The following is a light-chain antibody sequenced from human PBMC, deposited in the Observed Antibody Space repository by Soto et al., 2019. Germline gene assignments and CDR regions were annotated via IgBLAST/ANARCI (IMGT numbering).Light chain of an antibody. V-gene: IGKV1-12*01. CDR1: QDILSW. Sequence: DIQMTQSPSSVSASVGDTVTITCRASQDILSWLAWYQQKPGEAPRLLIYASSNLQSGVPSRFSGSRSGTDFTLSISSLQPEDFATYYCQQANTLPITFGPGTRFDIK. CDR2: ASS. J-gene: IGKJ3*01. CDR3: QQANTLPIT.